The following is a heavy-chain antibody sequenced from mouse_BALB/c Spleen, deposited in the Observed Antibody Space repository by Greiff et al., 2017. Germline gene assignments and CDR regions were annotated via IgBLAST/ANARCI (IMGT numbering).Heavy chain of an antibody. CDR3: ARDGGYDEWDAMDY. D-gene: IGHD2-2*01. Sequence: VQLQESGPGLVAPSQSLSITCTVSGFSLTSYGVHWVRQPPGTGLEWLGVIWAGGSTNYSSALMSRLSISKDNSKSQVFLKMNSLQTDDTAMYYCARDGGYDEWDAMDYWGQGTSVTVSS. V-gene: IGHV2-9*02. J-gene: IGHJ4*01. CDR1: GFSLTSYG. CDR2: IWAGGST.